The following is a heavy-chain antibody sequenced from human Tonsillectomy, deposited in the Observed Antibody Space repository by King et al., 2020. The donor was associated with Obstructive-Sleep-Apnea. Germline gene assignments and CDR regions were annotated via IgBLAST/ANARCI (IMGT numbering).Heavy chain of an antibody. V-gene: IGHV4-39*07. J-gene: IGHJ4*02. Sequence: QLQESGPGLVKPSETLSLTCTVSGGSMGSSSYYWGWIRQPPGKGLEWIGSIQYTRNTHHNPSLESRVSLSIDTSKNDFSLKLSSVTAADTALYYCARGYSDYWSGFYYWGQGILVTVSS. CDR3: ARGYSDYWSGFYY. D-gene: IGHD3-3*01. CDR2: IQYTRNT. CDR1: GGSMGSSSYY.